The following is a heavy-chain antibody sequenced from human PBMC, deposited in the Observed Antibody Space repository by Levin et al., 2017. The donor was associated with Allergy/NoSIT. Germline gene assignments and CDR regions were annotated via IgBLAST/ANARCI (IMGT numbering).Heavy chain of an antibody. CDR1: GFTFSSFG. D-gene: IGHD6-19*01. CDR3: AKPYLYSSGWYYFDY. V-gene: IGHV3-30*18. J-gene: IGHJ4*02. CDR2: ISYDGSNK. Sequence: PGGSLRLSCAASGFTFSSFGMHWVRQAPGKGLEWVAFISYDGSNKYYADSVKGRFTISRDNSKNTLYLQMNSLRAEDTAVYYCAKPYLYSSGWYYFDYWGQGTLVTVSS.